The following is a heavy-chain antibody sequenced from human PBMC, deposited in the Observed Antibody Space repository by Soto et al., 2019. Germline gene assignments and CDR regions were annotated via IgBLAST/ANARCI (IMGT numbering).Heavy chain of an antibody. J-gene: IGHJ4*02. Sequence: QVQLVQSGAEVKKPGSSVKVSCKASGGTFSSYTISWVRQAPVQGLEWMGRIIPILGIATYAQKFQGRVTITADKSTSTAYMELRSLRSEYPAVYYCAVLVDRADFDYWCQGPLVTVSS. CDR2: IIPILGIA. D-gene: IGHD2-8*02. V-gene: IGHV1-69*02. CDR1: GGTFSSYT. CDR3: AVLVDRADFDY.